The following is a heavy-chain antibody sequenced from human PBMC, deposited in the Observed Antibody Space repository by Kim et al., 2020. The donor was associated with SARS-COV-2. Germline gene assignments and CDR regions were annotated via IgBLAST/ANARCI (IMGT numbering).Heavy chain of an antibody. CDR2: IWYDGSNK. Sequence: GGSLRLSCAASGFTFSSYGMHWVRQAPGKGLEWVAVIWYDGSNKYYADSVKGRFTISRDNSKNTLYLQMNSLRSEDTAVYYCAKDWGGSNWFDPWGQGTLVTVSS. D-gene: IGHD3-16*01. CDR3: AKDWGGSNWFDP. J-gene: IGHJ5*02. CDR1: GFTFSSYG. V-gene: IGHV3-33*06.